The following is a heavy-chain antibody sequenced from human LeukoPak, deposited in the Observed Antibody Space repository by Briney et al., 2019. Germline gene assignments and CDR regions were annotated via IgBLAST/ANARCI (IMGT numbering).Heavy chain of an antibody. Sequence: PSVKVSCTASGYTFTGYYMHWVRQAPGQGLGWVGWINPNSGGTNYAQKFQGRVTMTRDTSISTAYMELSSLRSDDTAVYYCARDHLGAVDICGQGTMVTVSS. CDR1: GYTFTGYY. CDR3: ARDHLGAVDI. CDR2: INPNSGGT. V-gene: IGHV1-2*02. J-gene: IGHJ3*02.